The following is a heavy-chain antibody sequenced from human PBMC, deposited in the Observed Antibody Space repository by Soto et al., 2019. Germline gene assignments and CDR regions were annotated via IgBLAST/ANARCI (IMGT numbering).Heavy chain of an antibody. V-gene: IGHV4-4*02. CDR3: ARVKERLEALRTFDS. CDR2: IYQSGIT. CDR1: GCSVNSSNW. D-gene: IGHD1-7*01. Sequence: QLQESGPGLVKPSGTLSLSCAVSGCSVNSSNWWAWVRQSQGKGLEWIREIYQSGITNYNPSLTILVSMSIAKSSNRVSLLLASVISAYSGVFYCARVKERLEALRTFDSSGHGTLVTVSS. J-gene: IGHJ5*01.